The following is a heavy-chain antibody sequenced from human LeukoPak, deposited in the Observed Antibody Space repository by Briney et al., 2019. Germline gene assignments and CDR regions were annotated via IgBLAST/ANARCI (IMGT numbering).Heavy chain of an antibody. Sequence: PGGSLRLSCAASGFTFDDYAMHWVGQAPGKGLEWVSLISGDGGSTYYADSVKGRFTISRDNSKNSLYLQMNSLRTEDTALYYCAKVRSGYGEVYYFDYWGQGTLVTVSS. CDR1: GFTFDDYA. CDR2: ISGDGGST. CDR3: AKVRSGYGEVYYFDY. V-gene: IGHV3-43*02. D-gene: IGHD5-12*01. J-gene: IGHJ4*02.